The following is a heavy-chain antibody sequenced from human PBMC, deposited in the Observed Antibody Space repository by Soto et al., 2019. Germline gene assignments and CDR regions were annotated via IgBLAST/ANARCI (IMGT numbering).Heavy chain of an antibody. J-gene: IGHJ5*02. CDR3: AKDTVPVATPWFDP. CDR2: LSGSGGST. D-gene: IGHD2-2*01. CDR1: GFTFSNYA. Sequence: EVQLLESGGGLVQPGGSLRLSCAASGFTFSNYAMSWVRQAPGKGLEWVSTLSGSGGSTYYADSVKGRFTISRDNSKNSLYLQMSSQRAEDTAVYYCAKDTVPVATPWFDPWGQGALVTVSS. V-gene: IGHV3-23*01.